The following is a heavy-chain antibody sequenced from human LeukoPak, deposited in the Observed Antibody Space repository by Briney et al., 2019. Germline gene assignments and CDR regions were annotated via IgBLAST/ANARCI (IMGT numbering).Heavy chain of an antibody. D-gene: IGHD1-26*01. CDR1: GGSVSLSSYY. V-gene: IGHV4-39*02. CDR2: FLYSWSI. J-gene: IGHJ3*02. CDR3: ARESGSYRRNGAFDI. Sequence: SETLSLTCSVSGGSVSLSSYYWAWMRQPPGKGLEWIGSFLYSWSIYYNPSLKSRGTISVDTYKTHFSLKLGSVTAADTAVYYCARESGSYRRNGAFDIWGQGTMVTVSS.